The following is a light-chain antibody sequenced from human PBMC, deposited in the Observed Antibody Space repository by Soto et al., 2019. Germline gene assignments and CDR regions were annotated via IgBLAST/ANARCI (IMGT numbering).Light chain of an antibody. Sequence: DIQMTQSPSTLSASVGDRVTITCRASQSISSWLAWYQQKPGKAPKLLIYDASSLESGVPSRFGGSGSGTEFTLTISSLQPDDFATYYCQQYNSYSLTFGGGTKVDIK. V-gene: IGKV1-5*01. J-gene: IGKJ4*01. CDR2: DAS. CDR1: QSISSW. CDR3: QQYNSYSLT.